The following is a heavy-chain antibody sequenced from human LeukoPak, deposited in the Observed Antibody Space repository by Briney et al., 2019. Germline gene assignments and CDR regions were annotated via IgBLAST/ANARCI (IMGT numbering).Heavy chain of an antibody. V-gene: IGHV3-23*01. CDR1: GFTFTSYH. CDR2: ISGAGGTT. J-gene: IGHJ3*02. CDR3: AKDRQANSPNTFDI. D-gene: IGHD2-21*01. Sequence: GGSLRLSCAASGFTFTSYHMAWVRQAPGEGLEWVSIISGAGGTTYYADSVKGRFTISRDDSKNTVHLQMDSLRGEDTAVYYCAKDRQANSPNTFDIWGQGTMVTVSS.